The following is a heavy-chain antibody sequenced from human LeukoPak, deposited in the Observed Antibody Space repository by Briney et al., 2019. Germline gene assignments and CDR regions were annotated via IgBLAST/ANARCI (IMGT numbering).Heavy chain of an antibody. J-gene: IGHJ4*02. CDR1: GYTFTGYY. Sequence: ASVKVSCKASGYTFTGYYMHWVRQAPGQGLEWMGWINPNGGGTNYAQKFQGRVTMTRDTSISTAYMELSRLRSDDTAVYYCARGNTKKLAFDYWGQGTLVTVSS. CDR2: INPNGGGT. D-gene: IGHD2-2*01. V-gene: IGHV1-2*02. CDR3: ARGNTKKLAFDY.